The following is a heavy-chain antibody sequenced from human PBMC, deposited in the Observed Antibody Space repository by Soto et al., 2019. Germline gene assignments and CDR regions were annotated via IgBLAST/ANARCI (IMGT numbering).Heavy chain of an antibody. CDR1: GFTVSSNY. Sequence: EVQLVETGGGLIQPGGSLRLSCAASGFTVSSNYMSWVRQAPGKGLEWVSVIYSGGSTYYADSVKGRFTISRDNSKNTLYLQMNSLRTEDTAVYYCARVGIGPGYHIVPFDYWGQGTLVTVAS. V-gene: IGHV3-53*02. J-gene: IGHJ4*02. D-gene: IGHD5-12*01. CDR3: ARVGIGPGYHIVPFDY. CDR2: IYSGGST.